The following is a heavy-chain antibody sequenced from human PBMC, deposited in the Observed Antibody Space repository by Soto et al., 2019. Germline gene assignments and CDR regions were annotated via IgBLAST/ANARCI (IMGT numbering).Heavy chain of an antibody. V-gene: IGHV3-33*01. CDR1: GFTFSSYG. Sequence: GGSLRLSCAASGFTFSSYGMHWVRQAPDKGLERVAVIWYDGSNKYYADSVKGRFTISRNNSKNTLYLQMNSLRAEDTAVYYCARDGGDGYNLRSGPNDYWGQGTLVTVSS. CDR3: ARDGGDGYNLRSGPNDY. J-gene: IGHJ4*02. CDR2: IWYDGSNK. D-gene: IGHD5-12*01.